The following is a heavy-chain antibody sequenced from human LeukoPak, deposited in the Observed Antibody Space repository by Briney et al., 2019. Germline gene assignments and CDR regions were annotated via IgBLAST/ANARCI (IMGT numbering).Heavy chain of an antibody. J-gene: IGHJ4*02. CDR2: ISHSGDTI. V-gene: IGHV3-11*01. D-gene: IGHD1-26*01. CDR1: GFTFRDYY. Sequence: SGGSLRLSCAASGFTFRDYYMNWVRQAPGKELGWISYISHSGDTIYYADSVKGRFTVSRDNAKNSLYLQMNSLRAEDTAVYYCARDPQAWEVPLDSWGQGTLVTVSS. CDR3: ARDPQAWEVPLDS.